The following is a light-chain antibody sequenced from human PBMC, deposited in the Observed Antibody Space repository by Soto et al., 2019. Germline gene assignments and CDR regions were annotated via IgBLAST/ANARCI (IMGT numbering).Light chain of an antibody. CDR3: QQRLNWPPG. V-gene: IGKV3-11*01. CDR1: QSVTNY. Sequence: EIFLTQSPDTLYLSPGERATLSCRASQSVTNYIAWYQQRPGQAPRLLIYDASNRASGVPARFSGSGSGTDFTLTISDLEPADFGLYYCQQRLNWPPGFGQGTKVDIK. CDR2: DAS. J-gene: IGKJ1*01.